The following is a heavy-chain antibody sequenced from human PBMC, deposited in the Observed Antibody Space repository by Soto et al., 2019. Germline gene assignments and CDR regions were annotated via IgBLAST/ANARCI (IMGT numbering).Heavy chain of an antibody. CDR2: IYYSGST. J-gene: IGHJ6*02. Sequence: PSETLSLTCTVSGGSISSSSYYWGWIRQPPGKGLEWIGSIYYSGSTYYNPSLKSRVTISVDTSTNQFSLKLSSVTAADTVVYYCARQLIINRSGFGEEYYYYGMDVWGQGTTVP. CDR1: GGSISSSSYY. CDR3: ARQLIINRSGFGEEYYYYGMDV. V-gene: IGHV4-39*01. D-gene: IGHD3-10*01.